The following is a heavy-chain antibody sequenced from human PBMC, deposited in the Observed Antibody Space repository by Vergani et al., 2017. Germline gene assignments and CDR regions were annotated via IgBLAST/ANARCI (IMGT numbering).Heavy chain of an antibody. CDR3: ARQGXDIVVVPATVYFQH. D-gene: IGHD2-2*01. CDR2: IYYSGST. V-gene: IGHV4-39*01. Sequence: QLQLQESGPGLVKPSETLSLTCTVSGGSISSSSYYWGWIRQPPGKGLEWIGSIYYSGSTYYNPSLKSRVTISVDTSKNQFSLKLSSVTAADTAVYYCARQGXDIVVVPATVYFQHWGQGTLVTVSS. J-gene: IGHJ1*01. CDR1: GGSISSSSYY.